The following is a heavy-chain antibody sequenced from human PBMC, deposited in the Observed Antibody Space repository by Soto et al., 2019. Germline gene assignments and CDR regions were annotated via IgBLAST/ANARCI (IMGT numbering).Heavy chain of an antibody. CDR1: GYTFTSYD. Sequence: APVKVSCKASGYTFTSYDTNWVRQATGQGLEWMGWMNPNSGNTGYAQKFQGRVTMTRNTSISTAYMELSSLRSEDTAVYYCARGIPGYDFWSGYYYYYYGMDVWGQGTLVTVSS. CDR3: ARGIPGYDFWSGYYYYYYGMDV. D-gene: IGHD3-3*01. V-gene: IGHV1-8*01. J-gene: IGHJ6*02. CDR2: MNPNSGNT.